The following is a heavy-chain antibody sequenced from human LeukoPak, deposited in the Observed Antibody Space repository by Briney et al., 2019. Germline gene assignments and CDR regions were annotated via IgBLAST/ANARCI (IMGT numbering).Heavy chain of an antibody. D-gene: IGHD3-22*01. V-gene: IGHV4-59*08. CDR1: GGSISSYY. J-gene: IGHJ4*02. Sequence: SETLSPTCTVSGGSISSYYWSWIRQPPGKGLEWIGYIYYSGSTNYNPYLKSRVTISVDTSKNQFSLKLSSVTAADTAVYYCARLSYYYDSSGYPYYFDYWGQGTLVTVSS. CDR2: IYYSGST. CDR3: ARLSYYYDSSGYPYYFDY.